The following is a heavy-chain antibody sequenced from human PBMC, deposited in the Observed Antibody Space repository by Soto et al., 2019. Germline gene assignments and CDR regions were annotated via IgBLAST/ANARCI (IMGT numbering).Heavy chain of an antibody. V-gene: IGHV1-18*01. CDR3: ARDYCSSTSCYFDY. D-gene: IGHD2-2*01. CDR2: ISAYNGNT. Sequence: GASVKVSCKASGYTFTSYGISWVRHAPGQGLEWMGWISAYNGNTNYAQKLQGRVTMTTDTSTSTAYMELRSLRSDVTAVYYCARDYCSSTSCYFDYWGQGTLVTVSS. J-gene: IGHJ4*02. CDR1: GYTFTSYG.